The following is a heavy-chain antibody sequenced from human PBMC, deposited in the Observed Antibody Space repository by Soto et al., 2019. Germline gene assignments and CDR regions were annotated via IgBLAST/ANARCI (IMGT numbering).Heavy chain of an antibody. J-gene: IGHJ4*02. CDR1: GDSVYSRPHS. V-gene: IGHV4-31*03. Sequence: QVHLQESGPGLLRPTQTLSLTCTVSGDSVYSRPHSWTWIRQLPDRGLEYIGYIFYSGTTYYNPSLQDRVTISLDTSKNQFYLSLTSVTAADKAVYYCAGPTSYFQFWGQGTLVNVSS. CDR3: AGPTSYFQF. CDR2: IFYSGTT.